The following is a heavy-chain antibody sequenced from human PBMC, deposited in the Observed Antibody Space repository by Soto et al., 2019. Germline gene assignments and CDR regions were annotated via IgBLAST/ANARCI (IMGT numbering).Heavy chain of an antibody. CDR1: GYTFTSYY. J-gene: IGHJ5*02. Sequence: XSVKVSCNASGYTFTSYYMHWVRQAPGQGLEWMGIINPSGGSTSYAQKFQGRVAMTRDTSTSTVYMELSSLRSEDTAVYYCAISSGYGWFDPWGQRTLVTVPS. CDR3: AISSGYGWFDP. D-gene: IGHD3-22*01. CDR2: INPSGGST. V-gene: IGHV1-46*01.